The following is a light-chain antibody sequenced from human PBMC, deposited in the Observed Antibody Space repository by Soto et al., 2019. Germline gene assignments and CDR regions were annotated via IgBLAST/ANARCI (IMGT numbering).Light chain of an antibody. CDR3: GTWDSSLSVVL. CDR1: SSNIGNNY. Sequence: QTVLTQPPSVYAAPGQKVTISCSGSSSNIGNNYVSWYQQLPGTAPKLLIYENNKRPSGIPDRFSGSKSGTSATLDITGLQTGDEADYYCGTWDSSLSVVLFGGGTKLTVL. V-gene: IGLV1-51*02. J-gene: IGLJ2*01. CDR2: ENN.